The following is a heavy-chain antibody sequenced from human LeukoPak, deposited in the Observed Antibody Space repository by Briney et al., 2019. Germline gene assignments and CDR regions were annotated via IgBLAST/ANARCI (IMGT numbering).Heavy chain of an antibody. V-gene: IGHV4-59*01. CDR3: ARDRDTFYQAAYDI. CDR2: IHYSGST. CDR1: GGSISSYY. D-gene: IGHD2/OR15-2a*01. J-gene: IGHJ3*02. Sequence: KTSETLSLTCTVSGGSISSYYWSWIRQPPGRGLEWIGYIHYSGSTNYNPSLKSRVTISVDTSKNQFSVRLNSVTAADAAVYYCARDRDTFYQAAYDIWGPGTMVTVSS.